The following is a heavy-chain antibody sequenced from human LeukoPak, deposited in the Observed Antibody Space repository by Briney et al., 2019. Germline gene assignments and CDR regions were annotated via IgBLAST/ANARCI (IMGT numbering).Heavy chain of an antibody. J-gene: IGHJ6*03. Sequence: GGSLRLSCSASGFTFSTYGMNWVRQAPGKGLEWVAVIWYDGSHANYADAVKGRFTISRDNSKNTLYLQMNSPRAEDTAVYYCARRNPRYYDFWSGYMDVWGKGTTVTVSS. CDR3: ARRNPRYYDFWSGYMDV. CDR1: GFTFSTYG. V-gene: IGHV3-33*01. CDR2: IWYDGSHA. D-gene: IGHD3-3*01.